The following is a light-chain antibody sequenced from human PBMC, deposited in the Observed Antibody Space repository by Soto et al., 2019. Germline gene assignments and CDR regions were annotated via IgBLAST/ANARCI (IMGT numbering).Light chain of an antibody. CDR3: SSYTTSSTYV. Sequence: QSVLTQPASVSGSPGQSITISCTGTNTDVGRYNYVSWYQQHPGKAPKLMIYDVANRPSGVSNRFSGSKSGITASLTISGLQAEDEADYYCSSYTTSSTYVFGTGTKVTVL. CDR2: DVA. V-gene: IGLV2-14*01. J-gene: IGLJ1*01. CDR1: NTDVGRYNY.